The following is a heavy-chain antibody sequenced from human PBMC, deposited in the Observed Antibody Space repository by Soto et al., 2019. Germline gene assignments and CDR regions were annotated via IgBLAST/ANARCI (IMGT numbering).Heavy chain of an antibody. D-gene: IGHD4-17*01. CDR3: ARLTLLTTTRGPNWFDP. CDR1: GGSISSSSYY. J-gene: IGHJ5*02. CDR2: IYYSGST. Sequence: PSETLSLTCTVSGGSISSSSYYWGWIRQPPGKGLEWIGSIYYSGSTYYNPSLKSRVTISVDTSKNQFSLKLSSVTAADTAVYYCARLTLLTTTRGPNWFDPWGQGTLVTVSS. V-gene: IGHV4-39*01.